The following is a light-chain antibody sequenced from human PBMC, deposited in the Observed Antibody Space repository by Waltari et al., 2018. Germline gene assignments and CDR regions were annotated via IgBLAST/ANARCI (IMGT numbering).Light chain of an antibody. CDR3: QHYVSLPAT. CDR2: GAS. J-gene: IGKJ1*01. V-gene: IGKV3-20*01. Sequence: CRASQGVSRTLSWYQQKPGQAPRLLIYGASSRATGIPDRFSGSGSGTDFSLTISRLEPDDSAVYFCQHYVSLPATFGQGTKVEIK. CDR1: QGVSRT.